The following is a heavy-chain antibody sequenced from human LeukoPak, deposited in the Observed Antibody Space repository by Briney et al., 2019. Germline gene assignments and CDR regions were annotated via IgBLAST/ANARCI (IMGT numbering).Heavy chain of an antibody. V-gene: IGHV4-59*12. J-gene: IGHJ3*02. CDR2: ITYSGSA. CDR1: GGSMRNNY. CDR3: ARDKGSCGNNCNSDDLDI. D-gene: IGHD2/OR15-2a*01. Sequence: SKTLSLTCTVSGGSMRNNYWNWVRQSPGKGLEWIGYITYSGSATYNPSLRSRVTIFVDTSKHVFSLELTSVPSADSAVYYCARDKGSCGNNCNSDDLDIWGQGALVTVSS.